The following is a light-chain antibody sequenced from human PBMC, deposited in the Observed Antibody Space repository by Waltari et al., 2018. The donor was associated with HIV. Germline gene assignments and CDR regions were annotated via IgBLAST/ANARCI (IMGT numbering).Light chain of an antibody. V-gene: IGKV3-15*01. CDR3: QQYNNWPPRT. Sequence: EIVMTQSPATLSVSPGERATVPCRASQSVSSNLAWYQQKPGQAPRLLIYGASTGATGIPARFSGSGSGTEFTLTISSLQSEDFAVYYCQQYNNWPPRTFGQGTKVEIK. J-gene: IGKJ1*01. CDR2: GAS. CDR1: QSVSSN.